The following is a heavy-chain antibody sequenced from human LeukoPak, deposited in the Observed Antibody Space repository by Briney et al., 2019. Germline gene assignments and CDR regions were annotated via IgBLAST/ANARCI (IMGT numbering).Heavy chain of an antibody. D-gene: IGHD3-3*01. CDR1: GYTFASYD. CDR3: ARGSQGYDFWSGYYTRYMDV. J-gene: IGHJ6*03. V-gene: IGHV1-8*01. Sequence: ASVKVSCKASGYTFASYDINWVRQATGQGLEWMGWMNPNSGNTGYAQKFQGRVTMTRNTSISTAYMELSSLRSEDTAVYYCARGSQGYDFWSGYYTRYMDVWGKGTTVTVSS. CDR2: MNPNSGNT.